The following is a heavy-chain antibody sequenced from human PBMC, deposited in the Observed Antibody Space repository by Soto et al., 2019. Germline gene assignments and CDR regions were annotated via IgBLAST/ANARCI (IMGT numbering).Heavy chain of an antibody. Sequence: QVQLVQSGAEVKKPGASVKVSCETSRYTCTSYPISCVRQAPGQGLEWLGWISGYNGNSYYAQMVRGRVTMTTDTSTSTADMELRSLRSDDTAVYFCARHSGSYYFFDYWGQGTLVTVSS. D-gene: IGHD1-26*01. J-gene: IGHJ4*02. CDR3: ARHSGSYYFFDY. CDR2: ISGYNGNS. V-gene: IGHV1-18*01. CDR1: RYTCTSYP.